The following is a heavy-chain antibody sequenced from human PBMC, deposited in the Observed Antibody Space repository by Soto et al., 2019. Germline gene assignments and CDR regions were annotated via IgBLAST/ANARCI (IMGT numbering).Heavy chain of an antibody. CDR3: ASSRGYSYGGNYYYYYGMDV. V-gene: IGHV1-69*01. CDR2: IIPIFGTA. D-gene: IGHD5-18*01. CDR1: GGTFSSYA. J-gene: IGHJ6*02. Sequence: QVQLVQSGAEVKKPGSSVKVSCKASGGTFSSYAISWVRQAPGQGLEWMGGIIPIFGTANYAQKFQGRVTSTAEESTRTAYMELSSLRSEDTAVYYCASSRGYSYGGNYYYYYGMDVWGRGTTVTV.